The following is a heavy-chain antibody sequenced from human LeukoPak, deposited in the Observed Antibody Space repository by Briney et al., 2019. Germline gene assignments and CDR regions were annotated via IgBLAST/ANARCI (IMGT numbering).Heavy chain of an antibody. CDR2: FYHRGNT. J-gene: IGHJ4*02. Sequence: RPSETLSLACSVSGYSITSGYYWGWIRQPPGKGLEWIGSFYHRGNTFYNPSLRSRVTISLDTSKNQFSLQLNSVTAADTAMYYCARVAGYFYDSSGYPKPSSLVDFWGQGTLVTVSS. V-gene: IGHV4-38-2*02. CDR3: ARVAGYFYDSSGYPKPSSLVDF. D-gene: IGHD3-22*01. CDR1: GYSITSGYY.